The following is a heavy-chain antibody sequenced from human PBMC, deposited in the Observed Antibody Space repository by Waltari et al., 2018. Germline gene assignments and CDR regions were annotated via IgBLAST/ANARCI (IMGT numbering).Heavy chain of an antibody. J-gene: IGHJ4*02. CDR2: IRSKPNNYAT. CDR1: GFTFSCST. D-gene: IGHD6-13*01. Sequence: EVQVVESGGGLVQPGGSLKLSCATSGFTFSCSTIHWVRPTSGKGLEWIGRIRSKPNNYATRYTASVEGRFTISRDDSENTAYLQMSSLMTEDTAVYYCTGGAVTGTDFWGQGTLVTVSS. V-gene: IGHV3-73*01. CDR3: TGGAVTGTDF.